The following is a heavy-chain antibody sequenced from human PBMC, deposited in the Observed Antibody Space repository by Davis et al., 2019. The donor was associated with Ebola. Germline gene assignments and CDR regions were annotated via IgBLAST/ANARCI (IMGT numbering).Heavy chain of an antibody. CDR2: FDPEDGET. D-gene: IGHD5-12*01. CDR3: ATVTQWLRPRGGYYYYGMDV. CDR1: GYTFTDLS. V-gene: IGHV1-24*01. J-gene: IGHJ6*02. Sequence: ASVKVSCKVSGYTFTDLSMHWVRQAPGKGLEWMGGFDPEDGETIYAQKFQGRVTMTEDTSTDTAYMELSSLRSEDTAVYYCATVTQWLRPRGGYYYYGMDVWGQGTTVTVSS.